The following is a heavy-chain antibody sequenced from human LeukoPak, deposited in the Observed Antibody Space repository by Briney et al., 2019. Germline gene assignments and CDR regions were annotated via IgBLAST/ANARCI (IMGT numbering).Heavy chain of an antibody. Sequence: PGGSLRLSCVVSGFNFNRYGMHWVRQAPGKGLEWVAVISYDGSNKYYADSVKGRFTISRDNSKNTLYLQMSSLRAEDTAVYYCAKRDSSRLHAFDIWGQGTTVTVS. D-gene: IGHD6-13*01. CDR2: ISYDGSNK. CDR1: GFNFNRYG. J-gene: IGHJ3*02. V-gene: IGHV3-30*18. CDR3: AKRDSSRLHAFDI.